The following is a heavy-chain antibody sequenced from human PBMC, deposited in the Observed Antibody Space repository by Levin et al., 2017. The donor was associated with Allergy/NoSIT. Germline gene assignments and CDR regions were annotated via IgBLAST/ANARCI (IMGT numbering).Heavy chain of an antibody. CDR1: GGSISSYY. D-gene: IGHD6-19*01. Sequence: PSETLSLTCTVSGGSISSYYWSWIRQPPGKGLEWIGYIYYSGSTNYNPSLKSRVTISVDTSKNQFSLKLSSVTAADTAVYYCARQSSSGWYGPLRNFDYWGQGTLVTVSS. V-gene: IGHV4-59*08. CDR3: ARQSSSGWYGPLRNFDY. J-gene: IGHJ4*02. CDR2: IYYSGST.